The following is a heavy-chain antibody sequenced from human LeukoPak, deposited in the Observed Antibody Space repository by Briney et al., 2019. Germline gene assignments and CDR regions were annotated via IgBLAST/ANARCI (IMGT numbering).Heavy chain of an antibody. Sequence: ASVKVSCKASGYTFTGYYMHWVRQAPGQGLEWMGWINPNSGDTNYAQKFQGRVTMTTDTSINTAYMEVSRLRSDDTAVYYCARGLNSGRSYSEYWGQGTLVTVSS. D-gene: IGHD5-12*01. J-gene: IGHJ4*02. CDR2: INPNSGDT. CDR1: GYTFTGYY. CDR3: ARGLNSGRSYSEY. V-gene: IGHV1-2*02.